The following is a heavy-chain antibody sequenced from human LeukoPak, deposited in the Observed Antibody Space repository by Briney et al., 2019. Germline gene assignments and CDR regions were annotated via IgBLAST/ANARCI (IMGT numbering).Heavy chain of an antibody. CDR2: ISSSGSTI. J-gene: IGHJ4*02. CDR3: ASYYYDSSGYYLGFDY. Sequence: GGSLRLSCAASGFTFSDYYMSWIRQAPGKGLEWVSYISSSGSTIYYADSVKGRFTISRDNAKNSLYLQMNSLRAEDTAVYYCASYYYDSSGYYLGFDYWGQGTLVTVSS. V-gene: IGHV3-11*04. CDR1: GFTFSDYY. D-gene: IGHD3-22*01.